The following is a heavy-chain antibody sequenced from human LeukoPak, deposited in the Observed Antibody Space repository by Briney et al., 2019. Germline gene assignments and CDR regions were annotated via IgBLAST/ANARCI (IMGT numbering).Heavy chain of an antibody. Sequence: SETLSPTCTVSGGSISSYYWSWIRQPPGKGLEWIGYIYYSGSTNYNPSLKSRVTISVDTSKNQFSLKLSSVTAADTAVYYCARASNYDFWSGYPSYYYYGMDVWGQGTTVTVSS. CDR1: GGSISSYY. CDR2: IYYSGST. D-gene: IGHD3-3*01. J-gene: IGHJ6*02. V-gene: IGHV4-59*01. CDR3: ARASNYDFWSGYPSYYYYGMDV.